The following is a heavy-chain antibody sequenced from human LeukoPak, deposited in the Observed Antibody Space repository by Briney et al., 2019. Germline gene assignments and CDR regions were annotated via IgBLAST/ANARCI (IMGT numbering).Heavy chain of an antibody. Sequence: ASVKVSCKASGGTFSSYAITWVRQAPGQGLEWMGRIIPILGIANYAQKFQGRVTITADKSTSTAYMELSSLRSEDTAVYYCASLSVTTLTSGYWGQGTLVTVSS. CDR1: GGTFSSYA. J-gene: IGHJ4*02. CDR2: IIPILGIA. V-gene: IGHV1-69*04. CDR3: ASLSVTTLTSGY. D-gene: IGHD4-11*01.